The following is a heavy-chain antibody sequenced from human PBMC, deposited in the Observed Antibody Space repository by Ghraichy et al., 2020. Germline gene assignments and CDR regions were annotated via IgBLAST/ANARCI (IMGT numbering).Heavy chain of an antibody. CDR2: INGYTGNT. CDR1: GYTFTSYG. J-gene: IGHJ4*02. Sequence: ASVKVSCKASGYTFTSYGISWVRQAPGQGLEWMGWINGYTGNTNYAQKLQGRVTMTTDTSTSTAYMELTSLRSDYTAVYYCARDWNYEFDYWGQGTLVTVSS. CDR3: ARDWNYEFDY. D-gene: IGHD1-7*01. V-gene: IGHV1-18*01.